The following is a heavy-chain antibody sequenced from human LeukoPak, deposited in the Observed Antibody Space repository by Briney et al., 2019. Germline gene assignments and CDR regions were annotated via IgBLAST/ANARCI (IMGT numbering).Heavy chain of an antibody. Sequence: QPGGSLRLSCSASGFTVRSNYESWVRQAPGKGLEWVSTISGSGGNTYYADSVKGRFTISRDTSKNTLYLQMNSPRAEDTAVYYCAKDMYYDSSGPVFDYWGQGTLVTVSS. V-gene: IGHV3-23*01. D-gene: IGHD3-22*01. CDR2: ISGSGGNT. J-gene: IGHJ4*02. CDR1: GFTVRSNY. CDR3: AKDMYYDSSGPVFDY.